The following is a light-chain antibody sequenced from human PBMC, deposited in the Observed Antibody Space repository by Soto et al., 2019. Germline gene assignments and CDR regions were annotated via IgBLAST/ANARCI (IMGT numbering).Light chain of an antibody. V-gene: IGLV2-11*01. J-gene: IGLJ3*02. CDR2: DVS. Sequence: QSALTQPRSVSGSPGQSVTISCTGTSSDVGGYNYVSWYQQHPGKAPKLMIYDVSKRPSGVPDRFSGSKSGNTASLTISGLQAEDEADYYCCSYAGSYTVFGGGTKVNVL. CDR1: SSDVGGYNY. CDR3: CSYAGSYTV.